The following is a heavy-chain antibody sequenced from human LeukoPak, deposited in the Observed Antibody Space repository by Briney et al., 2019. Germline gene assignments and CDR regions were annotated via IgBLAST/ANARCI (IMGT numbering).Heavy chain of an antibody. D-gene: IGHD6-19*01. CDR3: ASHIAVAGRGGS. V-gene: IGHV1-69*13. CDR2: IIPIFGTA. CDR1: GYTFTDYY. Sequence: AVKVSCKTSGYTFTDYYIHWVRQAPGQGLEWMGGIIPIFGTANYAQKFQGRVTITADESTSTAYMELSSLRSEDTAVYYCASHIAVAGRGGSWGQGTLVTVSS. J-gene: IGHJ4*02.